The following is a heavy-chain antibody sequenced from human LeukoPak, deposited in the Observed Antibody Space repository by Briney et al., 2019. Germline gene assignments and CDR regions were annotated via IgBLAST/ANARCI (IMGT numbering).Heavy chain of an antibody. CDR3: PHRRGGWDAFDY. D-gene: IGHD6-19*01. V-gene: IGHV2-5*02. J-gene: IGHJ4*02. CDR2: IYWDNDE. CDR1: GFSLDTSGVG. Sequence: PTLVKPTQTLTRTCSVSGFSLDTSGVGMALIRQPPGKAMEWLALIYWDNDERYRPAVKTRLTFTRDTCTDKVVLKIANMDPLDTARYHSPHRRGGWDAFDYWGQGILVT.